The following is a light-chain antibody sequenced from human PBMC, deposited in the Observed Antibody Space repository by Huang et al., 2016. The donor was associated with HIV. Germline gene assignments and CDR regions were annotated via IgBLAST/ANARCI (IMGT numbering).Light chain of an antibody. CDR1: QTISDD. Sequence: DIQMTQSPSSLPASIGDRVTITCRASQTISDDLNWYQQKPGKAPKVLIYDASRLQSGVPSRFSGSGSGTDFTLTISSLQREDFATYFCQQTYSTPWTFGQRTKVEVK. J-gene: IGKJ1*01. CDR3: QQTYSTPWT. V-gene: IGKV1-39*01. CDR2: DAS.